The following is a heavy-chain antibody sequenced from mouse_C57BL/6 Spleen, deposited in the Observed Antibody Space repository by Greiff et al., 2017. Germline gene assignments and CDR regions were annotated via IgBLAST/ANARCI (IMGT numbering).Heavy chain of an antibody. V-gene: IGHV2-2*01. J-gene: IGHJ3*01. CDR2: IWSGRST. D-gene: IGHD1-1*01. CDR1: GFSLTSYG. Sequence: QVQLQQSGPGLVQPSQSLSITCTVSGFSLTSYGVHWVRQSPGKGLEWLGVIWSGRSTDYNAAFISRLSISKDNSKSQVFFKMNSLQADDTAIYFCARNSVGFAYWGQGTLVTVSA. CDR3: ARNSVGFAY.